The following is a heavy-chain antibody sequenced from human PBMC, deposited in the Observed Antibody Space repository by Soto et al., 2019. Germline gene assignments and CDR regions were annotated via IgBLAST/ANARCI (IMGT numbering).Heavy chain of an antibody. CDR2: SSYDGRET. CDR1: DFDFSSYG. Sequence: PGGSLRLSCAASDFDFSSYGIHWVRQAPGKGLEWVAASSYDGRETFYADSVKGRFTISRDNSKNTLYLQMNSLRAEDTAVYYCAKDRYSSGWSLFDYWGQGTLVTVSS. J-gene: IGHJ4*02. CDR3: AKDRYSSGWSLFDY. D-gene: IGHD6-19*01. V-gene: IGHV3-30*18.